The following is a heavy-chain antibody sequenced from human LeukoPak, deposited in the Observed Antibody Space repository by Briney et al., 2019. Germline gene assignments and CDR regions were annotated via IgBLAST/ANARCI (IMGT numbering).Heavy chain of an antibody. CDR3: ARGGLRIAAAGTFAY. J-gene: IGHJ4*02. D-gene: IGHD6-13*01. CDR1: AGSFSGYY. CDR2: INHSGST. Sequence: PSETLSLTCAVYAGSFSGYYWSWNRQPPGKGLEGIGEINHSGSTNYNPSLKSRVTISVDTSKNQFSLKLSSVTAADTAVYYCARGGLRIAAAGTFAYWGQGTLVTVYS. V-gene: IGHV4-34*01.